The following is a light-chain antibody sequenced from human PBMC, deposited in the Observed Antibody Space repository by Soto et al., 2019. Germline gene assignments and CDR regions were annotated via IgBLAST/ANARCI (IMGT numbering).Light chain of an antibody. J-gene: IGKJ1*01. CDR2: DAS. CDR1: QSVSSSY. V-gene: IGKV3-20*01. Sequence: ENVLTQSPGTLSLSPGERATLSCRASQSVSSSYLAWYQQKPGQAPRLLIYDASSRATGLPERFSGSGSGADFTLTITRLEPEDFAVYFCQQHGSSPRTFGQGTKVEIK. CDR3: QQHGSSPRT.